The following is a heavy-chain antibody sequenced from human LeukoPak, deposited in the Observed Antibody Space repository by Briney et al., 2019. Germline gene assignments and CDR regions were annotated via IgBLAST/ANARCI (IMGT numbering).Heavy chain of an antibody. CDR3: ARIPDSYYMDV. Sequence: GGSLRLSCAASGFTFSSYSMNWVRQAPGKGLEWVASISSSSSYIYYADSVTGRFTISRDNAKNSLYLKMNSLRAEDTAVYYCARIPDSYYMDVWGKGTTVTISS. V-gene: IGHV3-21*01. CDR2: ISSSSSYI. CDR1: GFTFSSYS. J-gene: IGHJ6*03.